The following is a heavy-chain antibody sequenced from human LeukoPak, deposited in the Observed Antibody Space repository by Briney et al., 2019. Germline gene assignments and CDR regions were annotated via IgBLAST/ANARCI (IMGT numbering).Heavy chain of an antibody. CDR3: ARNYTSGGIDY. CDR2: TSTHNGYT. J-gene: IGHJ4*02. D-gene: IGHD6-19*01. CDR1: GYTFTIFG. Sequence: GASVKLSCKTSGYTFTIFGLSWVRQAPGQGLEWMGWTSTHNGYTIYAQKLPVRVTMTTDTTKSTAYMELRSLRSDDTAVYYCARNYTSGGIDYWGQGTLVIVSS. V-gene: IGHV1-18*01.